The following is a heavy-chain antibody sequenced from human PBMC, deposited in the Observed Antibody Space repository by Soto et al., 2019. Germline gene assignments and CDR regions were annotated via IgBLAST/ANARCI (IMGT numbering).Heavy chain of an antibody. Sequence: PGGSLRLSCAASGFTFSNYVMSWVRQAPGKGLEWVSVIRCIGNNTYYADSVKGRFTISRDNSKNTLYLQMNSLRAEDTAVYYCAKDRIMATILDYWGQGTLVTVSS. J-gene: IGHJ4*02. V-gene: IGHV3-23*01. CDR2: IRCIGNNT. D-gene: IGHD5-12*01. CDR1: GFTFSNYV. CDR3: AKDRIMATILDY.